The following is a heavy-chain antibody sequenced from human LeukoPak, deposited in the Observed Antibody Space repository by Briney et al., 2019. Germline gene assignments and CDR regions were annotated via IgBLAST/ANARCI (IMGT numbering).Heavy chain of an antibody. CDR2: IIPIFGTA. V-gene: IGHV1-69*01. J-gene: IGHJ4*02. Sequence: SVKVSCKASAGTFSSYAISWVRQTPGQGLEWMGGIIPIFGTANYAQKFQGRVTITADESTSTAYMELSSLRSEDTAVYYCAREGTIFGVVKSFDYWGQGTLVTVSS. CDR1: AGTFSSYA. D-gene: IGHD3-3*01. CDR3: AREGTIFGVVKSFDY.